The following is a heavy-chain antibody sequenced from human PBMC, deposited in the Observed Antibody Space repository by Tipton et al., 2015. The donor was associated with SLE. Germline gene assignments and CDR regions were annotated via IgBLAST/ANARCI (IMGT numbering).Heavy chain of an antibody. CDR2: IWYDGSNK. V-gene: IGHV3-33*01. D-gene: IGHD3-22*01. J-gene: IGHJ3*02. Sequence: QVQLVQSGGGVVQPGRSLRLSCAASGFTFSSYGMHWVRQAPGKGLEWVAVIWYDGSNKYYADSVKGRFTISRDNSKNTLYLQMNSLRAEDTAVYYCARDRETMTGHSGAFDIWGQGTMVTVSS. CDR3: ARDRETMTGHSGAFDI. CDR1: GFTFSSYG.